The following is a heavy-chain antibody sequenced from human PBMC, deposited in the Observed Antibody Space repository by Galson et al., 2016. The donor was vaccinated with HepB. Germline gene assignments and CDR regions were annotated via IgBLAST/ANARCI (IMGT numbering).Heavy chain of an antibody. J-gene: IGHJ4*02. CDR2: ISYDGSVK. D-gene: IGHD5-24*01. V-gene: IGHV3-30*03. CDR1: GFTFSTYN. Sequence: SLRLSCAASGFTFSTYNMHWVRQAPGKGLEWVAVISYDGSVKYYADSVKGRFTISRDNSNNTLYVQMDSLRGEDTAVYYCARDRAQTLQNFDYWGQGTLVIVSS. CDR3: ARDRAQTLQNFDY.